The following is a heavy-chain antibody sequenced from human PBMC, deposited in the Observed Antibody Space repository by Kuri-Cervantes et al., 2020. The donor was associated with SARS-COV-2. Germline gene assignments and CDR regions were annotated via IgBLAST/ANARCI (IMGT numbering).Heavy chain of an antibody. D-gene: IGHD4-11*01. V-gene: IGHV3-30-3*01. Sequence: GESLKISCAASGFTFSSYAMHWVRQAPGKGLEWVAVISYDGSNKYYADSVKGRFTISRDNSKNTLYLQMNSLRAGDTAVYYCARDAWAQKTTVNWFDPWGQGTLVTVSS. CDR3: ARDAWAQKTTVNWFDP. CDR1: GFTFSSYA. CDR2: ISYDGSNK. J-gene: IGHJ5*02.